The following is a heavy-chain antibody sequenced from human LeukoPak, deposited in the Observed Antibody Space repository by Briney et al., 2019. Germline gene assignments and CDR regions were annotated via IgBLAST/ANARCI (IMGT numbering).Heavy chain of an antibody. CDR3: AREGRFLEWLSPHHAFDI. J-gene: IGHJ3*02. D-gene: IGHD3-3*01. V-gene: IGHV4-59*01. CDR1: GGSISSYY. Sequence: PSETLSLTCTVSGGSISSYYWSWLRQPPGKGMEGIGYIYYSGSTKYNPSLTRRGKISVEKTKKKYYLTLRYVTAADTAVYYCAREGRFLEWLSPHHAFDIWGQGTMVTVSS. CDR2: IYYSGST.